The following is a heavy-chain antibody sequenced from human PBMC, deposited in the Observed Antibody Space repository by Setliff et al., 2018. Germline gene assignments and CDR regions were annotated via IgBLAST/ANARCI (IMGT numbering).Heavy chain of an antibody. V-gene: IGHV1-18*01. J-gene: IGHJ6*03. CDR3: AREGVDTRSSTDYRYYMDV. CDR1: GYTFTNYG. Sequence: ASVKVSCKASGYTFTNYGINWVRQAPGQGLEWMVWISAYNGYIVYAQKFQGRVTVTTDTSTNTAYMELRSLRSDDTAVYYCAREGVDTRSSTDYRYYMDVWGKGTTVTVSS. D-gene: IGHD5-18*01. CDR2: ISAYNGYI.